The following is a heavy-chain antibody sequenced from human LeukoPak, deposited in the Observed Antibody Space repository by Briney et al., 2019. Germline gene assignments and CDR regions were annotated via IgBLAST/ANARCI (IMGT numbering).Heavy chain of an antibody. J-gene: IGHJ4*02. Sequence: KPSETLSLTCTASGGSISSSSYYWGWIRQPPGKGLEWIGSIYSSGSTYYNPSLKSRVTISVDTSKNQFSLKLSSVTAADTAVYYCVNYYDSSGYDQPNHFDYWGQGTLVTVSS. V-gene: IGHV4-39*01. CDR3: VNYYDSSGYDQPNHFDY. D-gene: IGHD3-22*01. CDR2: IYSSGST. CDR1: GGSISSSSYY.